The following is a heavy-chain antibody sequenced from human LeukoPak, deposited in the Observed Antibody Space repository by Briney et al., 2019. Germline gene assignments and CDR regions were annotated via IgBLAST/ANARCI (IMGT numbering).Heavy chain of an antibody. CDR1: GFRFDDHG. J-gene: IGHJ4*02. V-gene: IGHV3-20*04. Sequence: GGSLRLSCAASGFRFDDHGMNWVRQAPGKGLEWVSGTNWNGGTTGYVDSVKGRFTISRDNSKNTLYLQMNSLRAEDTAVYYCAKDRSRYYYPGDWGQGTLVTVSS. CDR3: AKDRSRYYYPGD. CDR2: TNWNGGTT. D-gene: IGHD3-22*01.